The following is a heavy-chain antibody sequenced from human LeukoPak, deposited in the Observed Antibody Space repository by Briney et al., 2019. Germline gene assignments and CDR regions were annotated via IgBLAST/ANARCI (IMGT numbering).Heavy chain of an antibody. CDR1: GGSISSHY. CDR2: ISSSSSYI. J-gene: IGHJ6*02. CDR3: ARDHYGSGSYYLGWYYYYYYGMDV. Sequence: ETLSLTCTVSGGSISSHYWSWIRQPPGKGLEWVSSISSSSSYIYYADSVKGRFTISRDNAKNSLYLQMNSLRAEDTAVYYCARDHYGSGSYYLGWYYYYYYGMDVWGQGTTVTVSS. V-gene: IGHV3-21*01. D-gene: IGHD3-10*01.